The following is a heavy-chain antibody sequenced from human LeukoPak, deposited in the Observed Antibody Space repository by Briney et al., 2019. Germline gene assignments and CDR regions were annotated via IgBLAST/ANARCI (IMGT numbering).Heavy chain of an antibody. V-gene: IGHV3-11*04. J-gene: IGHJ6*03. D-gene: IGHD3-10*01. CDR1: GFTFSDYY. CDR3: ARAITMVRGVSDYYMDV. Sequence: PGGSLRLSCAASGFTFSDYYMSWIRQAPGKGLEWVSYISSSGSTIYYADSVKGRFTISGDNAKNSLYLQMNSLRAEDTAVYYCARAITMVRGVSDYYMDVWGKGTTVTVSS. CDR2: ISSSGSTI.